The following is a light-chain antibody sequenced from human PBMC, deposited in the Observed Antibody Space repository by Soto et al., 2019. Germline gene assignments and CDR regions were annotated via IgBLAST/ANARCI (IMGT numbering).Light chain of an antibody. V-gene: IGKV3-20*01. Sequence: RATLSCRASQSVSSSYLAWYQQKPGQAPRLLIYGASSRATGIPDRFSGSGSGTDFTLTISRLEPEDFAVYYCQQYGSSRTFGQGTKV. CDR2: GAS. CDR1: QSVSSSY. J-gene: IGKJ1*01. CDR3: QQYGSSRT.